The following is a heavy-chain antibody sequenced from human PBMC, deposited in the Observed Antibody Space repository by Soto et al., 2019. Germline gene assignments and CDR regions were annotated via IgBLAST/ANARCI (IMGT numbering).Heavy chain of an antibody. J-gene: IGHJ3*01. D-gene: IGHD2-15*01. CDR3: ARKIGYCNGGRCHGHYALDV. CDR1: GGSISSSDYS. CDR2: FYYSGST. Sequence: SETLCLTCTVSGGSISSSDYSWGWIRQPPGKGLEWIGTFYYSGSTNYNPSLKSRVFISVDTSQNQFSLKLSSVAAADTAMYYCARKIGYCNGGRCHGHYALDVWGQGTMVTVSS. V-gene: IGHV4-39*01.